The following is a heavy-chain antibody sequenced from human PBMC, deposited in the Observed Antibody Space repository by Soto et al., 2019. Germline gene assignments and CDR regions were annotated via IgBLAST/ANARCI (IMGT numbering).Heavy chain of an antibody. V-gene: IGHV4-59*01. Sequence: ASETLSLTCTVSGGSISSYYWSWIRQPPGKGLEWIGYIYYSGSTNYNPSLKSRVTISVDTSKNQFSLKLSSVTAADTAVYYCARFGPYYDFWSGHLGHNWFDPWGQGTLVTVSS. J-gene: IGHJ5*02. CDR2: IYYSGST. CDR1: GGSISSYY. D-gene: IGHD3-3*01. CDR3: ARFGPYYDFWSGHLGHNWFDP.